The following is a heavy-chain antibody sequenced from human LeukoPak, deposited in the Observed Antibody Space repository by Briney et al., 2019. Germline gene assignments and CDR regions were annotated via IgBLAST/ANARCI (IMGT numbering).Heavy chain of an antibody. CDR3: ARVPDVLLWFGDGYYMDV. D-gene: IGHD3-10*01. CDR1: GFTFSDYY. Sequence: GGSLRLSFAASGFTFSDYYMSWIRQAPGKGLEWVSYISSSGSTIYYADSVKGRFTISRDNAKNSLYLQMNSLRAEDTAVYYCARVPDVLLWFGDGYYMDVWGKGTTVTVSS. J-gene: IGHJ6*03. V-gene: IGHV3-11*04. CDR2: ISSSGSTI.